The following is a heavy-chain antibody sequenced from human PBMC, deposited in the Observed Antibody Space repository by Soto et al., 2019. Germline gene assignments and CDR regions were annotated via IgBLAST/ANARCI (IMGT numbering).Heavy chain of an antibody. Sequence: SGPTLVNPTETLTLTFTFSGFSLTSAVMCVSWIRQSPGKALEWLALIERDDDDKYYSTSLKTRLTISKDTRKNQVVLTMANMEPADTATYYCARSIRGPRRFNGMDVWGQGTTVTVSS. CDR2: IERDDDDK. D-gene: IGHD1-20*01. J-gene: IGHJ6*02. CDR3: ARSIRGPRRFNGMDV. V-gene: IGHV2-70*13. CDR1: GFSLTSAVMC.